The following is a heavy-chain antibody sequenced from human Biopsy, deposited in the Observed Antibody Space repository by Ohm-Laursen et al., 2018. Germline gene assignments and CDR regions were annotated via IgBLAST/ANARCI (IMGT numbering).Heavy chain of an antibody. D-gene: IGHD2-8*01. CDR1: KFTVSSNY. Sequence: SLRLSCAALKFTVSSNYMTWVRQAPGKGLECVSVIYSGGNTFYADSVKGRFTVSRDTSKNTIYLQMNSLRAEDTARYYCATNLKVSPRLMNFDSWGQGTLVTVSS. CDR2: IYSGGNT. CDR3: ATNLKVSPRLMNFDS. J-gene: IGHJ4*02. V-gene: IGHV3-53*01.